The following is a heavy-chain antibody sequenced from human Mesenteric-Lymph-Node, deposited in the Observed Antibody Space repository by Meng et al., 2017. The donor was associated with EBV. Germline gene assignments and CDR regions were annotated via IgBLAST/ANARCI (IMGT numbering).Heavy chain of an antibody. D-gene: IGHD3-9*01. CDR1: CYTYTSYG. V-gene: IGHV1-2*06. J-gene: IGHJ5*02. CDR3: VRDHRTLTGSLDP. CDR2: INTNSGGT. Sequence: QVRRVQLGEWVMKPGASVKVSCNASCYTYTSYGISWVRQAPGQGLEWMGRINTNSGGTNYAEKFQDRVTMTRDTSISTVYMELRGLRSDDTAVYYCVRDHRTLTGSLDPWGQGTLVTVSS.